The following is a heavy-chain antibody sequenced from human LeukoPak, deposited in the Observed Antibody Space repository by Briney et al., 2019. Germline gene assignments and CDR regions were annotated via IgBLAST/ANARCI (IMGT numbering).Heavy chain of an antibody. CDR2: INSDGRIT. Sequence: GGSLRLSCAASGFTFSDYWMHWVRQAPGKGLVGVSRINSDGRITSYADSVKGRFTISRDNSKNTLYLQMNSLRAEDTAVYYCAKDRHYYDSSGYAFDYWGQGTLVTVSS. V-gene: IGHV3-74*01. J-gene: IGHJ4*02. CDR1: GFTFSDYW. CDR3: AKDRHYYDSSGYAFDY. D-gene: IGHD3-22*01.